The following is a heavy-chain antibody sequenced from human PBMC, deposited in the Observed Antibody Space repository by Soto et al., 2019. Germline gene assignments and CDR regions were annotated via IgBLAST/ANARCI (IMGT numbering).Heavy chain of an antibody. CDR3: GRTDSNGAWAAWY. CDR1: AGSISSGRYD. CDR2: IQHSGST. J-gene: IGHJ4*02. D-gene: IGHD2-8*01. V-gene: IGHV4-61*01. Sequence: NPSETLSFTCTISAGSISSGRYDWSWIRRAPGKGLEWIGYIQHSGSTNYNAPLKSRATISVDTCRNQFSQKLIYVTAADTAVYYCGRTDSNGAWAAWYCGQGIQVTVSS.